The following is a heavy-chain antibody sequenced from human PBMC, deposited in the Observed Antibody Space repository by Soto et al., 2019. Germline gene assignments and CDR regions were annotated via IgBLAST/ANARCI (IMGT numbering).Heavy chain of an antibody. CDR2: ISSTSNIA. CDR3: ASCYGDYEFPCEY. V-gene: IGHV3-21*05. J-gene: IGHJ4*02. CDR1: GFTFTDYS. D-gene: IGHD4-17*01. Sequence: VGSLRLSCEVSGFTFTDYSMLWVRQAPGKGLEWVSYISSTSNIAFYVDSVEGRFTTSRDNAKNSLYLQMNSLRDEDTAVYYCASCYGDYEFPCEYWGQGTLVTVSS.